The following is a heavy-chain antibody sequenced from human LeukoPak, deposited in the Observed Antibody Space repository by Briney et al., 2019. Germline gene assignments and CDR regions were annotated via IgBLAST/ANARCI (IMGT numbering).Heavy chain of an antibody. CDR2: INYGGTT. V-gene: IGHV4-39*01. J-gene: IGHJ4*02. Sequence: SETLSLTCTVSGGSISSSNYYWSWIRQPPGRELEWIASINYGGTTYYNPSLKSRVTISVDTSKNQFSLRLSSVTAADTAVYLCARYVVSGSGRYYFDYWGQGSLGTVSS. D-gene: IGHD3-10*01. CDR3: ARYVVSGSGRYYFDY. CDR1: GGSISSSNYY.